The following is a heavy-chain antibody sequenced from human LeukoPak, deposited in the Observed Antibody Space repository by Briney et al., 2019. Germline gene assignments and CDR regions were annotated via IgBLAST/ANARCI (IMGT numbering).Heavy chain of an antibody. J-gene: IGHJ4*02. Sequence: GGSLRLSCAASGFTFSTYAMHWVRQPPGKGLEWVSAISGSGGATYHADADSVKGRFIISRDNSKNTLYLQINSLRVEDTAVYYCATDGYNYDSSGHFDYWGQGTLVTVSS. CDR1: GFTFSTYA. D-gene: IGHD3-22*01. CDR2: ISGSGGAT. V-gene: IGHV3-23*01. CDR3: ATDGYNYDSSGHFDY.